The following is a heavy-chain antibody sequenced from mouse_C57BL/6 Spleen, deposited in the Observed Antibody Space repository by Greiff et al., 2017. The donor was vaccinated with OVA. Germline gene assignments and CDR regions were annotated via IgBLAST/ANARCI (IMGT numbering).Heavy chain of an antibody. Sequence: EVQLQESGPGLVKPSQSLSLTCSVTGYSITSGYYWNWIRQFPGNKLEWMGYISYDGSNNYNPSLKNRISITRDTSKNQFFLKLNSVTTEDTATYYCARADDGYYGYAMDYWGQGTSVTVSS. V-gene: IGHV3-6*01. CDR1: GYSITSGYY. CDR2: ISYDGSN. J-gene: IGHJ4*01. CDR3: ARADDGYYGYAMDY. D-gene: IGHD2-3*01.